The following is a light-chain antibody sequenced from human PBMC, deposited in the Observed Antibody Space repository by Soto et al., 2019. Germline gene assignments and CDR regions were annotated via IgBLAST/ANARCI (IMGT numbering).Light chain of an antibody. CDR1: QYINTR. V-gene: IGKV3-15*01. Sequence: EIVLTQDKPTLFSLPGDRVTLSCRSSQYINTRLAWYQHRRGQAARLLIYCASTRAAGVPAWFSGSGSGTEFTLPISSLQSEDFAVYYCQQYNNRPPRTFGQGTKVDI. CDR3: QQYNNRPPRT. CDR2: CAS. J-gene: IGKJ1*01.